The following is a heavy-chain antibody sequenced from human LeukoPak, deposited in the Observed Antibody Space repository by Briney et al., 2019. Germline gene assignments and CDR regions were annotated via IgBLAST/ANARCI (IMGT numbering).Heavy chain of an antibody. CDR3: ARASLWFGEL. CDR2: IYHSGST. D-gene: IGHD3-10*01. V-gene: IGHV4-38-2*02. J-gene: IGHJ4*02. Sequence: PSETLSLTCTVSGYSISSGYYWGWIRQPPGKGLEWIGSIYHSGSTYYNPSLKSRVTISVDTSKNQFSLKLSSVTAADTAVYYCARASLWFGELWGQGTLVTVSS. CDR1: GYSISSGYY.